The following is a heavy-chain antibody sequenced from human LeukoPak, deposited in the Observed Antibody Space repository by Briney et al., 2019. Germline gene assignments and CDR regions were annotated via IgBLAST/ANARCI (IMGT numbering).Heavy chain of an antibody. CDR2: MNPNSGNT. V-gene: IGHV1-8*03. Sequence: ASVKVSCKASGYTFTSYDINWVRQATGQGLEWMGWMNPNSGNTGYAQKFQGRVTITRNTSISTAYMELSSLRSEDTAVYYCARGFWEVPAADNWFDPWGQGILVTVSS. CDR3: ARGFWEVPAADNWFDP. J-gene: IGHJ5*02. D-gene: IGHD2-2*01. CDR1: GYTFTSYD.